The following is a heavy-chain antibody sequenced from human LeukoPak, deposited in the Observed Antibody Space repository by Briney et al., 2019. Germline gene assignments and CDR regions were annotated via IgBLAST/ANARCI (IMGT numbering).Heavy chain of an antibody. V-gene: IGHV3-66*02. J-gene: IGHJ4*02. CDR2: IYSGGST. Sequence: GGSLRPSCAASGFTASSNYMSWARQAPGKGLGWVSVIYSGGSTYYADSVKGRFTISRDNSKNTLYLQMNSLRAEDTAVYYCARDGAMAYYFDYWGQGTLVTVSS. CDR1: GFTASSNY. D-gene: IGHD5-18*01. CDR3: ARDGAMAYYFDY.